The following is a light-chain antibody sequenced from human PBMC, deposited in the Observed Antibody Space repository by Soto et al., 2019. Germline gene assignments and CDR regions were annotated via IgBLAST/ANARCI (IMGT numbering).Light chain of an antibody. V-gene: IGKV3-15*01. Sequence: IVLTQSPATLSVSPGERVTLSCRASQSVSSLLAWYQQKPRQAPRLLVYDTSTRATGIPARFSGSGSGTDFTLTISSLQSEDFAIHYCQQYNTWPYTFGQGTKLEIK. J-gene: IGKJ2*01. CDR1: QSVSSL. CDR2: DTS. CDR3: QQYNTWPYT.